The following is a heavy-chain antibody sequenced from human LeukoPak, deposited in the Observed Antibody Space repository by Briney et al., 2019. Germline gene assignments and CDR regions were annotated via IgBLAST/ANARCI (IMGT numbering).Heavy chain of an antibody. D-gene: IGHD3-9*01. CDR3: ARRYFDWSFDP. CDR2: IYYSGSS. J-gene: IGHJ5*02. CDR1: GGSISSSTYY. Sequence: PSETLSLTCSVSGGSISSSTYYWGWIRQPPGKGLEWSGSIYYSGSSHYNPSLKSRVTISVDTSKNQFSLKLSSVTAADTAVYYCARRYFDWSFDPWGQGTLVTVSS. V-gene: IGHV4-39*01.